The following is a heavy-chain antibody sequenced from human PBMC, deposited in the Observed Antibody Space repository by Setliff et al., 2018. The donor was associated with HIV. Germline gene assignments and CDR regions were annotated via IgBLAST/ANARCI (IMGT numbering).Heavy chain of an antibody. D-gene: IGHD6-13*01. Sequence: SETLSLTCAVYGGSFSGYYWSWIRQSPGKDLEWIGEVNHSGDTTYNPSLKSRVTMSVDTSKNQFSLELSSLTSADTAIYYCVRGRDYGSSWSRPFYFDFWGHGNLVAVSS. CDR1: GGSFSGYY. J-gene: IGHJ4*01. V-gene: IGHV4-34*01. CDR3: VRGRDYGSSWSRPFYFDF. CDR2: VNHSGDT.